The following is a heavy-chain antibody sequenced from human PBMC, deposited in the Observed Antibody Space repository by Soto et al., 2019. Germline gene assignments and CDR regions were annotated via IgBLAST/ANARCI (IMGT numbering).Heavy chain of an antibody. D-gene: IGHD2-15*01. CDR3: TRDDGHWNGGRCYGVPMDV. CDR2: IQSGGST. V-gene: IGHV3-66*01. J-gene: IGHJ6*04. Sequence: EVQLVESGGGLVQPGGSLRLSCAASGFSVSSKYMSWVRQAPGKGLERVSLIQSGGSTYYAGSVKGRFTISRDNAENTLLLQMNSLRVEDSAEYYRTRDDGHWNGGRCYGVPMDVWGKGTTVTVPA. CDR1: GFSVSSKY.